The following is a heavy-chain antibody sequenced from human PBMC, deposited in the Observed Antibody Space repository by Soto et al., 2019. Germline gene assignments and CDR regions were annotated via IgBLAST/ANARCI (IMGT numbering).Heavy chain of an antibody. J-gene: IGHJ4*02. CDR1: GYTFTGYY. CDR3: ARGDSRDGYNWKFDY. Sequence: ASVKVSCKASGYTFTGYYMHWVRQAPGQGLEWMGWINPNSGGTNYAQKFQGWVTMTRDTSISTAYMELSRLRSDDTAVYYCARGDSRDGYNWKFDYWGQGTLVTVSS. D-gene: IGHD1-1*01. V-gene: IGHV1-2*04. CDR2: INPNSGGT.